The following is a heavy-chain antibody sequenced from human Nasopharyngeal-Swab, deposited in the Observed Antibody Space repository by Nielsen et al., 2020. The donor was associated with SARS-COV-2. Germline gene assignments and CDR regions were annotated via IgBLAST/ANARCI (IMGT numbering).Heavy chain of an antibody. CDR3: TRDLGGGYCTTTNCPGS. J-gene: IGHJ1*01. D-gene: IGHD2-2*01. Sequence: GESLKISCAASGFTFSSYAMSWVRQAPGKGLEWVSAITGNGGSTYYADSVKGRFSISRDSSTNTLYLQMNNVRAEDTAVYYCTRDLGGGYCTTTNCPGSWGQGTLVTVSS. CDR1: GFTFSSYA. V-gene: IGHV3-23*01. CDR2: ITGNGGST.